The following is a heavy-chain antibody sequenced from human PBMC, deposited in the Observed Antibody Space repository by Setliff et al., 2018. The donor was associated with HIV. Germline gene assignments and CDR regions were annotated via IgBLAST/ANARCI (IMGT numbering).Heavy chain of an antibody. J-gene: IGHJ5*02. D-gene: IGHD6-19*01. Sequence: ASVKVSCKASGYTFTNFGITWVRQVPGQGLEWMGWVNTNNDKTNYAQKFQGRVTMITDRSTKTAYLDLGSLRPDDTAVYYCARDLYTSGWPNWFDPWGPGTLVTVS. CDR2: VNTNNDKT. CDR1: GYTFTNFG. V-gene: IGHV1-18*01. CDR3: ARDLYTSGWPNWFDP.